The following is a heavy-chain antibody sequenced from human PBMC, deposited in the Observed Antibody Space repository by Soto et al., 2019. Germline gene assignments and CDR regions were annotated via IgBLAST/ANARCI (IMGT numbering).Heavy chain of an antibody. CDR1: GFTFSRYS. V-gene: IGHV3-48*01. CDR3: ARESPAAADDY. D-gene: IGHD6-13*01. CDR2: ISSSSSTI. J-gene: IGHJ4*02. Sequence: GGSLRLSCAASGFTFSRYSMNWVRQAPGKGLEWVSYISSSSSTIYYADSVKGRFTISRDNAKNSLYLQMNSLRAEDTAVYYCARESPAAADDYWGQGTLVTVSS.